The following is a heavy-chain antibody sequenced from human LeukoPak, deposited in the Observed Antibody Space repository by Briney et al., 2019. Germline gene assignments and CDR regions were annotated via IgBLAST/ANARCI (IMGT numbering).Heavy chain of an antibody. D-gene: IGHD6-13*01. Sequence: SETLSLTCTVSGGSISSYYWSWIRQPAGKGLEWIGRIYTSGSTNYNPSLKSRVTISVDTSKNQFSLKLTSVTAADTAVYYCARDYSMSGAFDYWGQGALVTVSS. J-gene: IGHJ4*02. CDR3: ARDYSMSGAFDY. CDR2: IYTSGST. CDR1: GGSISSYY. V-gene: IGHV4-4*07.